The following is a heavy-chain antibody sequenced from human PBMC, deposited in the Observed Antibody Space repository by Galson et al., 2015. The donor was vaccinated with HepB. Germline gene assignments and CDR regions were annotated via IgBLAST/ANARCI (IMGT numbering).Heavy chain of an antibody. Sequence: SETLSLTCSVSHGSINNYYWSWIRQSPGNRLEWIGYTYYNGDTNYNPSLGYRVGMSVDTSINQVSLWLTSVTAADTAVYYCARHPGRGSVGYAFDLWGQGTLVTVSA. V-gene: IGHV4-59*08. D-gene: IGHD2-2*01. CDR3: ARHPGRGSVGYAFDL. CDR2: TYYNGDT. CDR1: HGSINNYY. J-gene: IGHJ4*02.